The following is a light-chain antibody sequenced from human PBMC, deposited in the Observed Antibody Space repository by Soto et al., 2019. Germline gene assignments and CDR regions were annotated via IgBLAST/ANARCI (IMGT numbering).Light chain of an antibody. J-gene: IGLJ2*01. V-gene: IGLV1-51*02. CDR2: ENN. CDR1: SSNIGNND. CDR3: GTWDSRLSAV. Sequence: QSVLTQPPSVSAAPGQKVTISCSGSSSNIGNNDVSWYQQLPGTAPKLLIYENNKRPSGIPDRFSGSKSGTSATLGITGLQTGDEADYYCGTWDSRLSAVFGGGTKLTVL.